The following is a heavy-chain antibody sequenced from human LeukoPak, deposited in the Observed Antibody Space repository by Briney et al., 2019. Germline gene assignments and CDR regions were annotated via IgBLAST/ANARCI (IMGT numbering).Heavy chain of an antibody. D-gene: IGHD3-10*01. Sequence: GGSLRLSCAASGFTFSSYAMHWVRQAPGKGLEWVAVISYDGRNKYYADSVKGRFTISRDISKNTLYLQMNSLRAEDTAVYYCVRGVSNYWGQGTLVTVSS. V-gene: IGHV3-30*04. J-gene: IGHJ4*02. CDR3: VRGVSNY. CDR2: ISYDGRNK. CDR1: GFTFSSYA.